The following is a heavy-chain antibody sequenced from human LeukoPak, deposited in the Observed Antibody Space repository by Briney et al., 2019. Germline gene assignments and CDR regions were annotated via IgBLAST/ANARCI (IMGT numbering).Heavy chain of an antibody. CDR2: IKSKTDGGTT. CDR1: GFTFSNSW. V-gene: IGHV3-15*01. Sequence: GGSLRLFCAASGFTFSNSWVSWVRQATGKGLEWVGRIKSKTDGGTTDYAAPVKGRFTISRDDSKNTLYLQMNSLKTEDTAVYYCTTGITMVRGVIHLIDYWGQGTLVTVSS. D-gene: IGHD3-10*01. CDR3: TTGITMVRGVIHLIDY. J-gene: IGHJ4*02.